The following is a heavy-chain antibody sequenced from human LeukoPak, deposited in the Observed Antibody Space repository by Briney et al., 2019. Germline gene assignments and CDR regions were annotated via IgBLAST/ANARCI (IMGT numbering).Heavy chain of an antibody. CDR2: TYYRSKSYN. CDR3: AREKYGSGSYLIDY. Sequence: SQTLSLTCAVSGDIVSSNSAAWDWIRQSPARGREWLGRTYYRSKSYNDYAVSVKSRITINPDTSKNQFSLQLNSVTPEDTAVYYCAREKYGSGSYLIDYWGQGTLVTVSS. V-gene: IGHV6-1*01. CDR1: GDIVSSNSAA. J-gene: IGHJ4*02. D-gene: IGHD3-10*01.